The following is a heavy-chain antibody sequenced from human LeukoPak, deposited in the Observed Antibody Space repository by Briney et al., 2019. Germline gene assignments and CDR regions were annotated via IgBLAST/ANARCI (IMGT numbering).Heavy chain of an antibody. CDR3: ARAGYSSSLFDYYFYMDV. V-gene: IGHV3-21*01. CDR1: GFTFSTYT. CDR2: IITSSSDI. J-gene: IGHJ6*03. Sequence: GGSLRLSCAASGFTFSTYTMIWVRQAPGKGLEWVSSIITSSSDIYYGDSVKGRFTISRDNAKNSVFLQMNSLRAADTAVYYCARAGYSSSLFDYYFYMDVWGKGTTVTASS. D-gene: IGHD6-13*01.